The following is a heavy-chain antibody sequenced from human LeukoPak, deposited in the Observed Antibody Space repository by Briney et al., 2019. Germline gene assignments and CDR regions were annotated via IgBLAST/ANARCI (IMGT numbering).Heavy chain of an antibody. Sequence: PSETLSLTCTVSGGSISSYYWSWIRQPPGKGLEWIGYIYYSGSTNYNPSPKSRVTISVDTSKNQFSLKLSSVTAADTAVYYWAAVNRSSGSYNRLDYWGQGTLVTVSS. D-gene: IGHD1-26*01. CDR2: IYYSGST. CDR3: AAVNRSSGSYNRLDY. CDR1: GGSISSYY. J-gene: IGHJ4*02. V-gene: IGHV4-59*01.